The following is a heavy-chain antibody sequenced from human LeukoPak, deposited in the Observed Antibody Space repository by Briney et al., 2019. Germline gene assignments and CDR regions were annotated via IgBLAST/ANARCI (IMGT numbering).Heavy chain of an antibody. D-gene: IGHD3-22*01. V-gene: IGHV4-59*08. CDR3: ARLRSGSSGYYSLDV. CDR2: IYYSGGT. J-gene: IGHJ6*02. Sequence: SETLSLTCTVSGGSISSYHWSWIRQPPGKGLEWIGYIYYSGGTNYNPSLKSRVTISVDTSTNQFSLKLSSVTAADTAVYHCARLRSGSSGYYSLDVRGQGTTVTVSS. CDR1: GGSISSYH.